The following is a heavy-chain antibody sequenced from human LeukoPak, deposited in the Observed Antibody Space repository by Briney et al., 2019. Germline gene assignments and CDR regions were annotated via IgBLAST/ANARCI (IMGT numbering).Heavy chain of an antibody. CDR2: ISSSTTTV. CDR1: GFTFSIYS. CDR3: ARDGYGDYSFDS. J-gene: IGHJ4*02. V-gene: IGHV3-48*02. D-gene: IGHD4-17*01. Sequence: PGGSLRLSCAASGFTFSIYSMNWVRQAPGKGLEWISYISSSTTTVYYADSVKGRFTISRDSAKNSLYPQMNSLRDDDTAIYFCARDGYGDYSFDSWGQGALVTVSS.